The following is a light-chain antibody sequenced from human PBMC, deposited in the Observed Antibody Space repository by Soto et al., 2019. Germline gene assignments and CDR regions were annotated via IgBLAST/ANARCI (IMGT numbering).Light chain of an antibody. J-gene: IGKJ4*01. CDR3: QQYVNLPLT. Sequence: DIQMTQSPSSLSASVGDRVTITCQASQDSSNYLNWYQQKPGTAPKLLIYDACNLETGVPSRFSGSGSGTDFTLTLSRLQPEDIATYYCQQYVNLPLTFGVGTKVEIK. V-gene: IGKV1-33*01. CDR2: DAC. CDR1: QDSSNY.